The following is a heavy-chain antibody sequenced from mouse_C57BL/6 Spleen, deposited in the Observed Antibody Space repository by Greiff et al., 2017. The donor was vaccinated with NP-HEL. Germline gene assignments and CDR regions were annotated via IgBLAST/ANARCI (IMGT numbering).Heavy chain of an antibody. J-gene: IGHJ4*01. CDR3: ATYYYCRFYAMDY. Sequence: QVQLQQSGAELMKPGASVKLSCKASGYTFTGYWIEWVKQRPGHGLEWIGEILPGSGSTNYNEKFKGKATFTVDTSSNTAYMQLSSLTTEDSAILYCATYYYCRFYAMDYWGQGTSVTVSS. V-gene: IGHV1-9*01. CDR1: GYTFTGYW. CDR2: ILPGSGST. D-gene: IGHD1-1*01.